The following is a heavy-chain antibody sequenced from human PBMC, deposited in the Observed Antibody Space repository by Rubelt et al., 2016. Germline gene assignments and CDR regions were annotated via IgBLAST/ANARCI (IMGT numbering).Heavy chain of an antibody. J-gene: IGHJ4*02. CDR2: IYYSGNT. Sequence: QLQLQESGPGLVKPSETLSLPCTVSGGSISSSSYYWGWIRQPPGKGLEWIGIIYYSGNTYYNPSLKSRVTISVETSKNQFSLKLSSGTAADTAVYYCARLYSSSWYLRWDYWGQGTLVTVSS. V-gene: IGHV4-39*07. D-gene: IGHD6-13*01. CDR1: GGSISSSSYY. CDR3: ARLYSSSWYLRWDY.